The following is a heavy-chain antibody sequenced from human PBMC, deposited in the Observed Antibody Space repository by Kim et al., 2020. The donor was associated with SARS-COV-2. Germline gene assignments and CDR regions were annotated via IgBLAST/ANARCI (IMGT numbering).Heavy chain of an antibody. J-gene: IGHJ4*02. Sequence: GGSLRLSCAASGFTFSSYAMHWVRQAPGKGLEWVAVISYDGSNKYYADSVKGRFTISRDNSKNTLYLQMNSLRAEDTAVYYCARESGQWLGQLHKGFDYWGQGTLVTVSS. CDR1: GFTFSSYA. V-gene: IGHV3-30*04. CDR2: ISYDGSNK. CDR3: ARESGQWLGQLHKGFDY. D-gene: IGHD6-19*01.